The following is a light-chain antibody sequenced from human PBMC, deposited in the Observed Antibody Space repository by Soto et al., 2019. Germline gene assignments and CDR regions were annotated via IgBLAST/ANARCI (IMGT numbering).Light chain of an antibody. J-gene: IGKJ1*01. V-gene: IGKV3-15*01. CDR1: QSVRIN. Sequence: EIVLTQSPATLSVSPGERVTLSCRASQSVRINLAWYQKKPGQAPRLLIYAASTRATGIPATFSGSGSGTDFTLTISSLQSEDFAVYYGQQYDDWSWTFGQGSKVEIK. CDR3: QQYDDWSWT. CDR2: AAS.